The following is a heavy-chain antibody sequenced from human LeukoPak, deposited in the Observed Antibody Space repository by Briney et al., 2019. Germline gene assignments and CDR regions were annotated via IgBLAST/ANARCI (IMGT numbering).Heavy chain of an antibody. CDR1: GFTFSSYS. V-gene: IGHV3-21*01. CDR3: ARVSPLVVRLSDY. Sequence: PGGSLRLSCAASGFTFSSYSMNWVRQAPGKGLEWVSSIRSSSSYIYYADSVKGRFTISRDNAKNSLYLQMNSLRAEDTAVYYCARVSPLVVRLSDYWGQGTLVTVSS. J-gene: IGHJ4*02. D-gene: IGHD3-22*01. CDR2: IRSSSSYI.